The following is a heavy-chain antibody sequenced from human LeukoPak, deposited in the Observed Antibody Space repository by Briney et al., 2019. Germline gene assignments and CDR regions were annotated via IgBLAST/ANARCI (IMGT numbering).Heavy chain of an antibody. CDR1: GGTFSSYA. V-gene: IGHV1-69*05. CDR3: ARGRLQLVHQYYFDY. CDR2: IIPIFGTA. D-gene: IGHD6-6*01. Sequence: SVKVSCKASGGTFSSYAISWVRQAPGQGLEWMGGIIPIFGTANYAQKFQGRVTITTDESTSTAYMELSSLRSEDTAVYYCARGRLQLVHQYYFDYWGQGTLVTVSS. J-gene: IGHJ4*02.